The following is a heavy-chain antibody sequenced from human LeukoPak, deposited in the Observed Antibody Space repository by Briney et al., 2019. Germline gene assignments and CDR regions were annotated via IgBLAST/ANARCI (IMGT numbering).Heavy chain of an antibody. CDR3: ARGDSVNYYYGMAV. V-gene: IGHV3-30*04. D-gene: IGHD3-3*01. J-gene: IGHJ6*02. CDR1: GFTFSNYA. Sequence: GGSLRLSCAASGFTFSNYAMHWVRQAPGKGLEWVALMSYDGKAKPYTDSVKGRFTISRDNSRNALDLQMNSLRVEDTGVYYCARGDSVNYYYGMAVWGQGTTVTVSS. CDR2: MSYDGKAK.